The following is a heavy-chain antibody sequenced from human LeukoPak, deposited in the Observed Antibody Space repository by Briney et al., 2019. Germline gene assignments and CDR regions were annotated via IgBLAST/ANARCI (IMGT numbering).Heavy chain of an antibody. D-gene: IGHD6-19*01. V-gene: IGHV3-9*01. CDR1: GFTFDDYA. J-gene: IGHJ4*02. Sequence: GGSLRLSCAASGFTFDDYAMHWVRQAPGKGLEWVSGISWNSGSIGYADSVKGRFTISRDNAKNSLYLQMNSLRAEDTALYYCAKDRTPYSSRFYFDYWGQGTLVTVSS. CDR2: ISWNSGSI. CDR3: AKDRTPYSSRFYFDY.